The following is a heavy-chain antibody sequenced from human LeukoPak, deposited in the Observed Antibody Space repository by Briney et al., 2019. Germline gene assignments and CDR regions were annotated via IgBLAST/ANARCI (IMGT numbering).Heavy chain of an antibody. D-gene: IGHD3-22*01. J-gene: IGHJ3*02. CDR1: GGSISSYY. CDR2: IYTCGST. CDR3: ARDISYYYDSSGRDAFDI. V-gene: IGHV4-4*07. Sequence: SETLSLTCTVSGGSISSYYWSWIRQPAGKGLEWIGRIYTCGSTNYNPSLKSRVTMSVDTSKNQFSLKLSSVTAADTAVYYCARDISYYYDSSGRDAFDIWGQGTMVTVSS.